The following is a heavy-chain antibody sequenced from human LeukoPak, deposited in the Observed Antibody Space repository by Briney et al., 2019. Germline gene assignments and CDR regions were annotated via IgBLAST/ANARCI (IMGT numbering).Heavy chain of an antibody. Sequence: ASVKVSCKASGYAFTSYGISWVRQAPGQRLELMGWSSAYNGNTNYAQKLQGRVTMTTDTSTSTAYMELRSLRSDDTAVYYCARFSYDFWSGLPDYWGQGTLVTVSS. J-gene: IGHJ4*02. D-gene: IGHD3-3*01. CDR2: SSAYNGNT. CDR1: GYAFTSYG. CDR3: ARFSYDFWSGLPDY. V-gene: IGHV1-18*01.